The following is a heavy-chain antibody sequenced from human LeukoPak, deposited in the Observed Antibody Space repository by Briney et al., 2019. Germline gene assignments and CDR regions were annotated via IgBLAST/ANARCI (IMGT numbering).Heavy chain of an antibody. CDR1: GFTFSSYS. V-gene: IGHV3-21*01. Sequence: GGSLRFSCAASGFTFSSYSMNWVRQAPGKGLEWVSSISSSSSYIYYADSVKGRFTISRDNAKNSLYLQMNSLRAEDTAVYYCARVSPLATGAFDIWGQGTMVTVSS. CDR3: ARVSPLATGAFDI. J-gene: IGHJ3*02. D-gene: IGHD5-24*01. CDR2: ISSSSSYI.